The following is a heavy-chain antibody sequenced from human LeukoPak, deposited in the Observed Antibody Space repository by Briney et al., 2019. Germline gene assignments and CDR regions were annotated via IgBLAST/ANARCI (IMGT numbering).Heavy chain of an antibody. J-gene: IGHJ4*02. Sequence: SETLSLTCTVSGGSISTFYWSWIRQPPGKGLEWIGYIYYTGSTNYNPSLKSRVTMSLDTSKNQFSLKLSSVNAADTAVYYCARPDDYVWGSYLLWGQGTLVTVSS. CDR1: GGSISTFY. CDR3: ARPDDYVWGSYLL. CDR2: IYYTGST. V-gene: IGHV4-59*08. D-gene: IGHD3-16*01.